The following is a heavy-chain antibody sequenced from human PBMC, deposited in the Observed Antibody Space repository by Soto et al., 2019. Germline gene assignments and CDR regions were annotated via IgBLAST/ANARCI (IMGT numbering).Heavy chain of an antibody. Sequence: GGSLRLSCAASGFTFSSYGMHWVRQAPGKGLEWVAVISYDGSNKYYADSVKGRFTISRDNSKNTLYLQMNSLRAEDTAVYYCATAYQYDFWSGYYTHYYYYGMDVWGQGTTVTVYS. V-gene: IGHV3-30*03. J-gene: IGHJ6*02. CDR2: ISYDGSNK. CDR3: ATAYQYDFWSGYYTHYYYYGMDV. CDR1: GFTFSSYG. D-gene: IGHD3-3*01.